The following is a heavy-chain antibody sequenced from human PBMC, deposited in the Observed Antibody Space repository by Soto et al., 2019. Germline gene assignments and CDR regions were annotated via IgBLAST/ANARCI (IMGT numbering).Heavy chain of an antibody. V-gene: IGHV3-9*01. CDR2: ISWNGGTV. D-gene: IGHD1-26*01. CDR3: ANVTYGYYVPFDD. CDR1: GLTFDDYA. Sequence: EAQLVESGGALIQPGRSLRLSCAASGLTFDDYAMHWVRQVAGRGLEWVSSISWNGGTVDYADSVKGRFTISRDNAKDSLFLQMNNLRPEDTALYYCANVTYGYYVPFDDWGQGTLVTVSS. J-gene: IGHJ4*02.